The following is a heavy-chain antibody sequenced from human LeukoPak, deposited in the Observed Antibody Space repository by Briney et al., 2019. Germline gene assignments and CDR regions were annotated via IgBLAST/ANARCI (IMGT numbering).Heavy chain of an antibody. CDR2: IYYSGST. J-gene: IGHJ2*01. D-gene: IGHD3-22*01. CDR3: ARGDDSSGYYFGGGLHWYFDL. Sequence: KSSETLSLTCTVSGGSISSSSYYWGWIRQPPGKGLEWIGYIYYSGSTNYNPSLKSRVTISVDTSKNQFSLKLSSVTAADTAVYYCARGDDSSGYYFGGGLHWYFDLWGRGTLVTVSS. CDR1: GGSISSSSYY. V-gene: IGHV4-61*05.